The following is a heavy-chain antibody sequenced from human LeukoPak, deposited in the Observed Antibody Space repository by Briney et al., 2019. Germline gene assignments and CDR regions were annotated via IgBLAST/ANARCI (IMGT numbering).Heavy chain of an antibody. CDR2: IYSSGST. D-gene: IGHD3-16*01. CDR3: ARGGGGELRRSQLDY. CDR1: GGSISSYY. V-gene: IGHV4-59*01. Sequence: PSETLSLTCTVSGGSISSYYWSWIRQPPGKGLEWIGYIYSSGSTNYNPSLRSRVTISVDTSKNHLSLKLSSVTAEDTAVYYCARGGGGELRRSQLDYWGQGTLVTVSS. J-gene: IGHJ4*02.